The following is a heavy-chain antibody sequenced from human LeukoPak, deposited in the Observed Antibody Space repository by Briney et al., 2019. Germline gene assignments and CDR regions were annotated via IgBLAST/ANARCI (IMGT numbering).Heavy chain of an antibody. D-gene: IGHD6-19*01. V-gene: IGHV3-30*18. Sequence: GGSLRLSCAVSGFTISSHGMHWVRQAPGKGLEWVAMISYDGNSKYYGDSVKGRFTISRDNSKNTLYLQMDSLRTEDTAVYYCAKDWASSGWYNYFDPWGQGTLVTVSS. J-gene: IGHJ5*02. CDR1: GFTISSHG. CDR3: AKDWASSGWYNYFDP. CDR2: ISYDGNSK.